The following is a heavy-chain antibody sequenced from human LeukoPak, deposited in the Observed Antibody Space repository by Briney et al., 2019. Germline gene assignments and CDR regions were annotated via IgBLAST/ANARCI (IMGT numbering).Heavy chain of an antibody. CDR2: ISGSGGST. D-gene: IGHD3-22*01. Sequence: GGSLRLSCAASGFTFSSYAMIWVRQAPGKGLEWVSAISGSGGSTYYADSVKGRFTISRDNSKNTLYLQMNSLRAEDTAVYYCAKDRHSSGYWGGPFDYWGQGTLVTVSS. J-gene: IGHJ4*02. CDR3: AKDRHSSGYWGGPFDY. V-gene: IGHV3-23*01. CDR1: GFTFSSYA.